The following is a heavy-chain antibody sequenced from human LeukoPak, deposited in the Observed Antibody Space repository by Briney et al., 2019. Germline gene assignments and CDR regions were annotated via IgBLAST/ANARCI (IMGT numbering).Heavy chain of an antibody. D-gene: IGHD4-23*01. Sequence: GASVKVSCKASGYTFTSYDINWVRQATGQGLEWMGWMNPNSGNTGCAQKFQGRVTMTRDTSISTAYMELSSLRSEDTAVYYCARATTVGTYFLDYWGQGTLVTVSS. CDR2: MNPNSGNT. J-gene: IGHJ4*02. V-gene: IGHV1-8*01. CDR3: ARATTVGTYFLDY. CDR1: GYTFTSYD.